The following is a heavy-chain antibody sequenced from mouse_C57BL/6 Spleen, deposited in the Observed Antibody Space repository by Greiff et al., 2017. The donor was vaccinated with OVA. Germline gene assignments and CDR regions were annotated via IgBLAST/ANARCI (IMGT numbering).Heavy chain of an antibody. CDR2: IHPSDSDT. CDR3: AIEEFPPVYGNLGY. Sequence: QVQLKQPGAELVKPGASVKVSCKASGYTFTSYWMHWVKQRPGQGLEWIGRIHPSDSDTNYNQKFKGKATLTVDKSSSTAYMQLSSLTSEDSAVYYCAIEEFPPVYGNLGYWGQGTTLTVSS. CDR1: GYTFTSYW. J-gene: IGHJ2*01. V-gene: IGHV1-74*01. D-gene: IGHD2-1*01.